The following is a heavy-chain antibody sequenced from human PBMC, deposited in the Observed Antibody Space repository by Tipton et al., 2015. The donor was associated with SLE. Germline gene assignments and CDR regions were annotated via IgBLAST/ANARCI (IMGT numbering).Heavy chain of an antibody. CDR2: IYYSGST. CDR1: GGSISSSSYY. V-gene: IGHV4-39*07. D-gene: IGHD6-19*01. J-gene: IGHJ3*02. Sequence: TLSLTCTVSGGSISSSSYYWGWIRQPPGKGLEWIGSIYYSGSTYYNPSLKSRVTISVDTSKNQFSLKLSSVTAADTAVYYCARGWRSSGWAPHIWGQGTMVTVSS. CDR3: ARGWRSSGWAPHI.